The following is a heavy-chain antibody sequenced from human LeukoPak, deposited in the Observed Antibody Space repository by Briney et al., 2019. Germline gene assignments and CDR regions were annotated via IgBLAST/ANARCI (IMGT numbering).Heavy chain of an antibody. J-gene: IGHJ4*02. CDR2: VDHSGSI. V-gene: IGHV4-34*01. D-gene: IGHD1-26*01. Sequence: SETLSLTCAVYGGSLSGYFWNWIRQPPGKELEWIGEVDHSGSINYNPSLKSRVSISLDTSRNQFSLKLNTASAADTAVYYCVVGQWEPKGAHWGQGTLVTISS. CDR1: GGSLSGYF. CDR3: VVGQWEPKGAH.